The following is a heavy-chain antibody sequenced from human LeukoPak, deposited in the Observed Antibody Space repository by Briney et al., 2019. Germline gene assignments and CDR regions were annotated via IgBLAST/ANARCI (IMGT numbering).Heavy chain of an antibody. CDR2: IYYSGST. Sequence: PETLSLTCTVSGGSVSSGSYYWSWIRQPPGKGLEWIGYIYYSGSTNYNPSLKSRVTISVDTSKNQFSLKLSSVTAADTAVYYCARFGPYCSGGSCLGWFDPWGQGTLVTVSS. V-gene: IGHV4-61*01. J-gene: IGHJ5*02. D-gene: IGHD2-15*01. CDR3: ARFGPYCSGGSCLGWFDP. CDR1: GGSVSSGSYY.